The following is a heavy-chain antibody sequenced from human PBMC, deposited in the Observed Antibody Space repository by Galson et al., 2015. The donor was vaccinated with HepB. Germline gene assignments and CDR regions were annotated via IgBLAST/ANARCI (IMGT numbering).Heavy chain of an antibody. D-gene: IGHD6-13*01. CDR3: ARHGSSSWYYYYYDMDV. CDR2: IYYSGST. Sequence: LSLTCSVSGDSISSGTYYLGWIRQPPGKGLEWIGSIYYSGSTYYNPSLKSRVTMSVDTSKNQFSLRLSSVTAADTAVYYCARHGSSSWYYYYYDMDVWGQGTTVTIS. V-gene: IGHV4-39*01. CDR1: GDSISSGTYY. J-gene: IGHJ6*02.